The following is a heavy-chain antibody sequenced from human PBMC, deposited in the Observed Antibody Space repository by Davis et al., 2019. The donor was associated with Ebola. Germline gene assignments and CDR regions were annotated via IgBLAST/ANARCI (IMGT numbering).Heavy chain of an antibody. CDR2: ITYNGRAT. D-gene: IGHD6-13*01. CDR1: GFTFSKYS. J-gene: IGHJ6*02. Sequence: GESLKISCAASGFTFSKYSMNWFRQAPGKGLEWVSSITYNGRATYYADSLRGRFTISRDNAKGSLYLQMNSLRDEDTGVYFCARGGIAVDGTTSHGMDVWGQGTTVTVSS. CDR3: ARGGIAVDGTTSHGMDV. V-gene: IGHV3-21*01.